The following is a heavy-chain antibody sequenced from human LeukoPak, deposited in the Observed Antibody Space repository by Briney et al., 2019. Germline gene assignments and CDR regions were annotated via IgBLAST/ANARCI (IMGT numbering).Heavy chain of an antibody. J-gene: IGHJ3*02. V-gene: IGHV1-46*01. CDR1: GYTFTSSY. CDR3: ARAPDIAVAGSNAFDI. CDR2: INPSGSIT. Sequence: GASVKLSCTASGYTFTSSYLHWVRQAPGQGLQWMGIINPSGSITSYAQKFQGRITMTRDTSTSTVYMELTSLRSEDTAVYYCARAPDIAVAGSNAFDIWGQGTMGTVSS. D-gene: IGHD6-19*01.